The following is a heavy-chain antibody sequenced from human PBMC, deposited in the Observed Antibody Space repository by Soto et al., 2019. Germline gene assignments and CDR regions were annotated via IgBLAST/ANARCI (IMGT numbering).Heavy chain of an antibody. CDR1: GGTFGGYA. J-gene: IGHJ6*02. V-gene: IGHV1-69*13. Sequence: GASVKVSCKASGGTFGGYAISWVRQAPGQGLEWMGGIIPIFGTANYAQKFQGRVTITADESTSTAYMGLSSLRSEDTAVYYCARVLGYCSSTSCYTGYYYYGMDVWGQGTTVTVSS. CDR2: IIPIFGTA. CDR3: ARVLGYCSSTSCYTGYYYYGMDV. D-gene: IGHD2-2*02.